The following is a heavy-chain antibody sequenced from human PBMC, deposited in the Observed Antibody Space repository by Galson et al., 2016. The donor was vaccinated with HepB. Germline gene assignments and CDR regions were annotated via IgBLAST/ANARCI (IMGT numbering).Heavy chain of an antibody. Sequence: SLRLSCAASGVSFSSFDMSWVRQAPGKGLEWVSSVDTSGSHTYYAASVKGRFTISRDNSMNTLFLQMDRLRVEDTAVYYCARVGDYVVLGASDVWGQGTMVTVSS. J-gene: IGHJ3*01. D-gene: IGHD4-17*01. CDR1: GVSFSSFD. CDR3: ARVGDYVVLGASDV. CDR2: VDTSGSHT. V-gene: IGHV3-23*01.